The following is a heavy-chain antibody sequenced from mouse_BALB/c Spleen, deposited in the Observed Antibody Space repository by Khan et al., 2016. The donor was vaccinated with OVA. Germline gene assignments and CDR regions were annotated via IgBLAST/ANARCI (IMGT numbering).Heavy chain of an antibody. CDR3: ARVTVVARYWYFDV. J-gene: IGHJ1*01. D-gene: IGHD1-1*01. CDR2: ISYAGSN. Sequence: EVQLQESGPGLVKPSQSLSLTCSVTGYSITSGYYWNWIRQFPGNKLEWMGYISYAGSNNYNPSLKNRISITRDTSKNQFFLKLNSVTTEDTATYYCARVTVVARYWYFDVWGAGTTVTVSS. CDR1: GYSITSGYY. V-gene: IGHV3-6*02.